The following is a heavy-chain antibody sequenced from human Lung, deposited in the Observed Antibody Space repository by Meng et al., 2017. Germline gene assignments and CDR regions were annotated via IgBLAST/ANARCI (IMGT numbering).Heavy chain of an antibody. D-gene: IGHD3-10*01. CDR2: INHGGST. CDR1: GGSISGSN. J-gene: IGHJ4*02. V-gene: IGHV4-34*01. Sequence: QVQLQQWGAGLLRPSENRSLTFAVYGGSISGSNWSWIRQSPAKGLEWIGKINHGGSTNYNPSLESRVTISVDTPKNQFSLRLTSMTVADTAVYYCARERHSTIIRGVIDFWGQGALVTVSS. CDR3: ARERHSTIIRGVIDF.